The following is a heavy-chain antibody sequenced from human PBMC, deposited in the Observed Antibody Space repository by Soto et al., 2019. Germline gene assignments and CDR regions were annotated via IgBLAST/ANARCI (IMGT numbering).Heavy chain of an antibody. CDR1: GGSISSGDYY. Sequence: QVQLQESGPGLVKPSQTLSLTCTVSGGSISSGDYYWSWIRQPPGKGLEWLGYIFHSGNTYYNPSLKSRVTISVDPSKNQFSLKLRSVTAADTAVYYCARRTPYSNYVDYWGQGTLVTVSS. CDR3: ARRTPYSNYVDY. D-gene: IGHD4-4*01. V-gene: IGHV4-30-4*01. CDR2: IFHSGNT. J-gene: IGHJ4*02.